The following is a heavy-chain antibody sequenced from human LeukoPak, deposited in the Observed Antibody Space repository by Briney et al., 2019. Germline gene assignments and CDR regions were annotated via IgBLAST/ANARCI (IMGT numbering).Heavy chain of an antibody. J-gene: IGHJ6*02. D-gene: IGHD2-21*02. Sequence: ASVKVSCKASGYTFTSYGISWVRQAPGQGLEWMGWISAYNGNTNYAQKLQGRVTMTRDTSTSTVYMELSSLRSEDTAVYYCAREHIVVVTAHYYYYGMDVWGQGTTVTVSS. CDR2: ISAYNGNT. CDR1: GYTFTSYG. V-gene: IGHV1-18*04. CDR3: AREHIVVVTAHYYYYGMDV.